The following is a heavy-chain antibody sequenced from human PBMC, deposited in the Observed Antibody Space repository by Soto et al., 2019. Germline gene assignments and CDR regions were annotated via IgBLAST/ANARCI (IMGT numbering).Heavy chain of an antibody. CDR1: GFTFSSYE. CDR3: AKGHARYSSGWYCNCDY. D-gene: IGHD6-19*01. CDR2: ISSSGSTI. V-gene: IGHV3-48*03. Sequence: GGSLRLSCAASGFTFSSYEMNWVRQAPGKGLEWVSYISSSGSTIYYADSVKGRFTISRDNSKNTLYLQMNSLRAEDTAVYYCAKGHARYSSGWYCNCDYWGQGTLVTVSS. J-gene: IGHJ4*02.